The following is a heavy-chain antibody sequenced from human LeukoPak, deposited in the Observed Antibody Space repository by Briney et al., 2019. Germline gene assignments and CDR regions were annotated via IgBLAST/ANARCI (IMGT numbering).Heavy chain of an antibody. Sequence: SVKVCCTASAGTFSIYAISWVRQAPGQGLEWMGRIIPIFGTANYAQKFQGRVTITTDESTSTAYMELSSLRSEDTAVYYCAREVWSGYYDYFDYWGQGTLVTVSS. D-gene: IGHD3-3*01. CDR1: AGTFSIYA. CDR2: IIPIFGTA. V-gene: IGHV1-69*05. J-gene: IGHJ4*02. CDR3: AREVWSGYYDYFDY.